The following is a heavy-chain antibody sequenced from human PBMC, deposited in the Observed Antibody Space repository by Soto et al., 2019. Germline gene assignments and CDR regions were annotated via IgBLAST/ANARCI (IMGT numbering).Heavy chain of an antibody. V-gene: IGHV1-46*03. CDR3: STDRCISTSSYPDY. CDR1: GYHVSSNY. J-gene: IGHJ4*02. CDR2: INPTGGRA. D-gene: IGHD2-2*01. Sequence: QVQLVQSGADVRKPGASVKVSCKTSGYHVSSNYLHLVRQAPGKGLEWMGIINPTGGRATYAPKFQGRVTMTSDTSTTTVYLEVTGLKSEATAIYLCSTDRCISTSSYPDYWGQGTLVTVSS.